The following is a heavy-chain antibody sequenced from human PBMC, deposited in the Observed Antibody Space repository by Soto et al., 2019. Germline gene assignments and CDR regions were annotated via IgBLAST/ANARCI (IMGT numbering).Heavy chain of an antibody. CDR2: ISCDGSNK. V-gene: IGHV3-30-3*01. Sequence: PGGSLRLSCAASGFTFSRYTMHWVRQAPGKGLEWVAVISCDGSNKYYADSVNGRCTISRDNSKNTLSLQMNSLRAADTAVYYCAREGGYSFGFAFNYWGQGTLVTVSS. J-gene: IGHJ4*02. CDR1: GFTFSRYT. CDR3: AREGGYSFGFAFNY. D-gene: IGHD5-18*01.